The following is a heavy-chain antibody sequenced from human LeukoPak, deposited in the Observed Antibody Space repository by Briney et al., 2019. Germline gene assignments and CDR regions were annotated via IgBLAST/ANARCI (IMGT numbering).Heavy chain of an antibody. Sequence: SETLSLTCTVSGGSISSYYWSWIRQPPGKGLEWIGYIYYTGSTNYNPSLKSRVTISVDTSKNQFSLKLSSVTAADTALYYCAREGLGRPFDFWGQGTLVTVAS. J-gene: IGHJ4*02. V-gene: IGHV4-59*12. D-gene: IGHD6-19*01. CDR1: GGSISSYY. CDR2: IYYTGST. CDR3: AREGLGRPFDF.